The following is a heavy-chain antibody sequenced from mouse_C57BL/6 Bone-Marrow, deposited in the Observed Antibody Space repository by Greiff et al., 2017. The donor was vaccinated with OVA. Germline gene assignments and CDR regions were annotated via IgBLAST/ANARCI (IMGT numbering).Heavy chain of an antibody. CDR2: IRSKSNNYAT. V-gene: IGHV10-1*01. D-gene: IGHD1-1*01. CDR1: GFSFNTYA. CDR3: VRHVHYYGRGYFDV. Sequence: EVQVVESGGGLVQPKGSLKLSCAASGFSFNTYAMNWVRQAPGKGLEWVARIRSKSNNYATYYADSVKDRFTISRDDSESMLYLQMNNLKTEDTAMDYCVRHVHYYGRGYFDVWGTGTTVTVAS. J-gene: IGHJ1*03.